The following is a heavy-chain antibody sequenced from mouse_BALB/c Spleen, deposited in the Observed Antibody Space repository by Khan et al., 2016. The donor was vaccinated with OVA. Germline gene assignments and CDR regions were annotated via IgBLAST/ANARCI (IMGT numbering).Heavy chain of an antibody. CDR2: ISSGGTT. V-gene: IGHV5-6-5*01. CDR1: GFTFSNYA. CDR3: ARDYWFTY. J-gene: IGHJ3*01. Sequence: EVELVESGGDLVKPGGSLKLSCAASGFTFSNYAMSWVRQTPEKRLEWVASISSGGTTYYPESVKGRFTISRDNDRNILYQQMSSLRSEDTAMYYCARDYWFTYWGQGTLVTVSA.